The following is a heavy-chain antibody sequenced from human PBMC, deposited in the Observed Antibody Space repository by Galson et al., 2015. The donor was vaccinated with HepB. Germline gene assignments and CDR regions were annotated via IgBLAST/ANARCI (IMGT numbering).Heavy chain of an antibody. CDR1: GGTFSSYA. J-gene: IGHJ5*02. V-gene: IGHV1-69*04. CDR3: ARDGVFHARGTKNWFDP. CDR2: IIPILGIA. D-gene: IGHD1-7*01. Sequence: SVKVSCKASGGTFSSYAISWVRQAPGQGLEWMGRIIPILGIANYAQKFQGRVTITADKSTSTAYMELSSLRSEDTAVYYCARDGVFHARGTKNWFDPWGQGTLVTVSS.